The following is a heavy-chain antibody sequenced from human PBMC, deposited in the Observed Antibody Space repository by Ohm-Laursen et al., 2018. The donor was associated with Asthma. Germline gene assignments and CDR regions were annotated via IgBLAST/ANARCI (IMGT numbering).Heavy chain of an antibody. CDR1: GFTLSTYG. J-gene: IGHJ4*02. CDR3: AREGDASGYMDH. D-gene: IGHD3-3*01. Sequence: SLRLSCAASGFTLSTYGMHWVRRAPGKGLEWVAIIWYDGSNAYYGDAVKGRFTVSRDTSKSTVYLQMNRVRVEDTGVYHCAREGDASGYMDHWGQGTPVTVS. CDR2: IWYDGSNA. V-gene: IGHV3-33*01.